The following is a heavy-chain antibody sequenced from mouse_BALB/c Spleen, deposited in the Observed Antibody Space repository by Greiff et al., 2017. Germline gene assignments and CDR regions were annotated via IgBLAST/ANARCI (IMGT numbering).Heavy chain of an antibody. V-gene: IGHV3-6*02. D-gene: IGHD4-1*01. J-gene: IGHJ2*01. Sequence: EVQLVESGPGLVKPSQSLSLTCSVTGYSITSGYYWNWIRQFPGNKLEWMGYISYDGSNNYNPSLKNRISITRDTSKNQFFLKLNSVTTEDTATYYCAREGANWDDWGQGTTLTVSS. CDR1: GYSITSGYY. CDR2: ISYDGSN. CDR3: AREGANWDD.